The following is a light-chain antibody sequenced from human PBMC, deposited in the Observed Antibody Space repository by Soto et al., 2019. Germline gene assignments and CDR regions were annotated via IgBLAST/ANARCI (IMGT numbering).Light chain of an antibody. CDR3: QQYNSYHT. CDR1: QSISYW. V-gene: IGKV1-5*01. J-gene: IGKJ2*01. Sequence: DIQMTQSPSTLSASVGDTVTITCRASQSISYWLAWYQQRPGNAPKLLIYDASNLESGVPSRFSGSGSGTEFTLSISSLQPDDFATYYCQQYNSYHTFGQGTKLEIK. CDR2: DAS.